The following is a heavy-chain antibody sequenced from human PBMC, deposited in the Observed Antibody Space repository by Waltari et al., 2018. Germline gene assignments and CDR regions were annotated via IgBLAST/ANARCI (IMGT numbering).Heavy chain of an antibody. V-gene: IGHV3-74*01. CDR1: GFTFSVYW. CDR3: VLGEKYFDF. J-gene: IGHJ4*02. CDR2: INFDGSIT. Sequence: VQLEESGGGLVQPGGSLRLSCAASGFTFSVYWLDWGRQATGKGLVWVSRINFDGSITNVADSVNGRFTISSDNDKNTLYLQMSSLRAEDTAVYYCVLGEKYFDFWGQGTLVTVSS.